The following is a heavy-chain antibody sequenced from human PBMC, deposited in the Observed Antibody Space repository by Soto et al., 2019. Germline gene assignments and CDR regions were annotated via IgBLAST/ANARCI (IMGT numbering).Heavy chain of an antibody. CDR1: GFTFSSYA. CDR3: ARARGDSYGPTSDY. Sequence: QVQLVESGGGVVQPGRSLRLSCAASGFTFSSYAMHWVRQAPGKGLEWVAVISYDGSNKYYADSVQGRFTISRDNSKNSLYLQMNSLRAEDTAVYYCARARGDSYGPTSDYWGQGTLVAVAS. CDR2: ISYDGSNK. J-gene: IGHJ4*02. V-gene: IGHV3-30-3*01. D-gene: IGHD5-18*01.